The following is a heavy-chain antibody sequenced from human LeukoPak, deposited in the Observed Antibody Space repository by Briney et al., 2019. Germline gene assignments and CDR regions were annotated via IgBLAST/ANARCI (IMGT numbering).Heavy chain of an antibody. CDR1: GFTFSSYA. CDR3: TKNRGSPQGPYYFDY. V-gene: IGHV3-30-3*02. J-gene: IGHJ4*02. CDR2: ISYDGSNK. Sequence: GGSLRLSCAASGFTFSSYAMHWVRQAPGKGLEWVAVISYDGSNKYYADSVKGRFTISRDNSKNTLYLQMNSLRAEDTAVYYCTKNRGSPQGPYYFDYWGQGTLVTVSS. D-gene: IGHD2-15*01.